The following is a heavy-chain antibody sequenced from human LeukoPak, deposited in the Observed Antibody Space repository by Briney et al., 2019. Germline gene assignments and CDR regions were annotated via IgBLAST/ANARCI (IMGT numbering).Heavy chain of an antibody. J-gene: IGHJ5*02. V-gene: IGHV1-2*02. CDR3: ARDIHYDILTGYALYNWFDP. D-gene: IGHD3-9*01. Sequence: ASVKVSCKASGYTFTGYYMHWVRQAPGQGLEWMGWINPNSGGTNYAQKFQGRVTMTRDTSISTAYMELSRLRSDDTAVYYCARDIHYDILTGYALYNWFDPWGQGTLVTVSS. CDR2: INPNSGGT. CDR1: GYTFTGYY.